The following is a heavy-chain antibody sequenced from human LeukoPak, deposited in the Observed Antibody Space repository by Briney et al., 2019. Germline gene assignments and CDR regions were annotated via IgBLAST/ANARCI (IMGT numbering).Heavy chain of an antibody. V-gene: IGHV3-23*01. D-gene: IGHD3-9*01. CDR1: GFTFSSYA. J-gene: IGHJ4*02. CDR2: ISGSGGST. Sequence: PGGSLRLSCAASGFTFSSYAMSWVRQAPGKGLEWVSAISGSGGSTYYADSVKGRFTISRDNSKNTLYLQMNSLRAEDTAVYYCAKAYILTGYTERYFDHWGQGTLVTVSS. CDR3: AKAYILTGYTERYFDH.